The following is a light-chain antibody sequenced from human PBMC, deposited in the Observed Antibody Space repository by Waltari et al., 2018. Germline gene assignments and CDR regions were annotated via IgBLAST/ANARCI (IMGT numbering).Light chain of an antibody. CDR2: VNS. J-gene: IGLJ2*01. Sequence: QSVLTQPPSVSGAPGQRVTISCTGNSSNIGAGYDVQWYQLLPGTAPKLLIYVNSRRPSGVPDRFSGSRSGTSASLAITGLRPEDEADYYCQSYDSSLSGRVFGGGTKLTVL. V-gene: IGLV1-40*01. CDR3: QSYDSSLSGRV. CDR1: SSNIGAGYD.